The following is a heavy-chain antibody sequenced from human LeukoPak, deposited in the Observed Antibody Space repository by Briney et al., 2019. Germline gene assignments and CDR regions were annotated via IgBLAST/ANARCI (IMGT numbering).Heavy chain of an antibody. J-gene: IGHJ4*02. D-gene: IGHD1-26*01. V-gene: IGHV4-31*03. CDR3: ARATLGANFDY. Sequence: SETLSLTCTVSGGSISSGGYYWIWIRPHPGKDLEWIGYIYYTGSTHYNPSLESRVNISVDTSKNQISLKLSAVTAADTAVYYCARATLGANFDYWGQGTLVTVYS. CDR2: IYYTGST. CDR1: GGSISSGGYY.